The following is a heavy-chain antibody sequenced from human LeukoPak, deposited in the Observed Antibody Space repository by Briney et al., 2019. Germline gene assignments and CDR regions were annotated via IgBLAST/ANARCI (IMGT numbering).Heavy chain of an antibody. CDR1: GGSISSYY. V-gene: IGHV4-4*07. CDR3: ARDVRNCSGGSCYSRERDYYYYYYMDV. J-gene: IGHJ6*03. Sequence: PSETLSLTCTVSGGSISSYYWSLIRQPAGKGLEWIGRIYTSGSTNYNPSLKSRVTMSVDTSKNQFSLKLSSVTAADTAVYYCARDVRNCSGGSCYSRERDYYYYYYMDVWGKGTTVTVSS. D-gene: IGHD2-15*01. CDR2: IYTSGST.